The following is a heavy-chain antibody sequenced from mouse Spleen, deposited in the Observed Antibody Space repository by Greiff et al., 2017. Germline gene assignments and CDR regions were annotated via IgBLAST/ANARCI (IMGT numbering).Heavy chain of an antibody. D-gene: IGHD1-1*01. V-gene: IGHV1-15*01. CDR3: TRKTYYYGSRAFFDY. CDR1: GYTFTDYE. J-gene: IGHJ2*01. Sequence: QVQLQQSGAELVRPGASVTLSCKASGYTFTDYEMHWVKQTPVHGLEWIGAIDPETGGTAYNQKFKGKAILTADKSSSTAYMELRSLTSEDSAVYYCTRKTYYYGSRAFFDYWGQGTTLTVSS. CDR2: IDPETGGT.